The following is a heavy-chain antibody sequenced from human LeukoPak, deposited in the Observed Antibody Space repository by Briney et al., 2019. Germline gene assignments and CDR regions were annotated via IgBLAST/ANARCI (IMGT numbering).Heavy chain of an antibody. J-gene: IGHJ6*02. Sequence: ASVKVSCKASGYTFTGYYMHWVRQAPGQGLEWMGWINPNSGGTNYAQKFQGWVTMTRDTSISTAYMELSRLRSDDTAVYYCAREPILGGYYGMDVWGQGTTVTVSS. D-gene: IGHD2-15*01. CDR2: INPNSGGT. V-gene: IGHV1-2*04. CDR3: AREPILGGYYGMDV. CDR1: GYTFTGYY.